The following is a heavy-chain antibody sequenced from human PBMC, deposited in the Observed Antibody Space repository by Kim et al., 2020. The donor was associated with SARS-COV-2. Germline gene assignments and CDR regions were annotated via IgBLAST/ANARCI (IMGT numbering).Heavy chain of an antibody. CDR1: GYTFTSYA. J-gene: IGHJ5*02. Sequence: ASVKVSCKASGYTFTSYAMHWVRQAPGQRLEWMGWINAGNGNTKYSQKFQGRVTITRDTSASTAYMELSSLRSEDTAVYYCARSMVRGVIIRYNWFDPWGQGTLVTVSS. V-gene: IGHV1-3*01. CDR3: ARSMVRGVIIRYNWFDP. D-gene: IGHD3-10*01. CDR2: INAGNGNT.